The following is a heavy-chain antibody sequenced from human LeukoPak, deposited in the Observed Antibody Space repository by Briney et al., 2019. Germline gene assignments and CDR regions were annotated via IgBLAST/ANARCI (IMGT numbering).Heavy chain of an antibody. CDR2: ISYDGSNK. D-gene: IGHD3-3*01. Sequence: GGSLRLSCAASGFTFRTYTMHWVCQVPGKGLEWVALISYDGSNKYYADSVKGRFTISRDNSKNTLNLQMNSLRGDDTAVYFCARAAGHHYDFWSGHSINYFDYWGQGTLVTVSS. CDR1: GFTFRTYT. V-gene: IGHV3-30-3*01. CDR3: ARAAGHHYDFWSGHSINYFDY. J-gene: IGHJ4*02.